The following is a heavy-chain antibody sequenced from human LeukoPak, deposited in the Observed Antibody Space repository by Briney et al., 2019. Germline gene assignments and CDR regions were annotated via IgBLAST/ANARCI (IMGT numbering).Heavy chain of an antibody. CDR2: ISYDGSNK. D-gene: IGHD6-19*01. Sequence: GGSLRLSCAASGFTFSSYAMHWVRQAPGKGPEWVAVISYDGSNKYYADSVKGRFTISRDNSKNTLYLQMNSLRAEDTAVYYCARVTSGGLSYWGQGTLVTVSS. CDR1: GFTFSSYA. V-gene: IGHV3-30-3*01. J-gene: IGHJ4*02. CDR3: ARVTSGGLSY.